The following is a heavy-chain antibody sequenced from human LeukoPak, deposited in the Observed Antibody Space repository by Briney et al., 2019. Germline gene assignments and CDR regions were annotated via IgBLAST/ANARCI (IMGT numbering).Heavy chain of an antibody. Sequence: SETLSLTCTVSGGSLITDTYYWVWIRQPPGKGLEWIANMYYRGGGMQYNPSLKNRVTISVDLSKDQFFLNLSSVTAADTAVYYCTRRTYSTYMDVWGQGTTVTVSS. J-gene: IGHJ6*03. CDR1: GGSLITDTYY. CDR2: MYYRGGGM. V-gene: IGHV4-39*01. CDR3: TRRTYSTYMDV. D-gene: IGHD1-7*01.